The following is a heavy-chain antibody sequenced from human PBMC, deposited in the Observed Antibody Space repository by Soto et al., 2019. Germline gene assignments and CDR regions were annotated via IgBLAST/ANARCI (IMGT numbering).Heavy chain of an antibody. CDR1: GFTFSSYS. CDR3: ARDSLWFGENDWLDP. D-gene: IGHD3-10*01. J-gene: IGHJ5*02. CDR2: ISSSSSYI. V-gene: IGHV3-21*01. Sequence: GGSLRLSCAASGFTFSSYSMNWVRQAPGKGLEWVSSISSSSSYIYYADSVKGRFTISRDNAKNSLYLQMNSLRAEDTAVYYCARDSLWFGENDWLDPWGQGTLVTVSS.